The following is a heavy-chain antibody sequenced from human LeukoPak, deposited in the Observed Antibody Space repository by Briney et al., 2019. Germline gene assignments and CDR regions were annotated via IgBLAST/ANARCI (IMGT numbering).Heavy chain of an antibody. CDR3: ARDKYGRRIVVVPAAYDY. J-gene: IGHJ4*02. D-gene: IGHD2-2*01. Sequence: GGSLRLSCAASGFTFSSYSMNWVRQAPGKGLEWVSSISSSSYIYYADSVKGRFTISRDNAKNSLYLQMNSLRAEDTAVYYCARDKYGRRIVVVPAAYDYWGQGTLVTVSS. CDR1: GFTFSSYS. V-gene: IGHV3-21*01. CDR2: ISSSSYI.